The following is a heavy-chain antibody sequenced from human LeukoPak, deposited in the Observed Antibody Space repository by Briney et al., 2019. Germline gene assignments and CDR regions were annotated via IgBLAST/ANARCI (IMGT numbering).Heavy chain of an antibody. D-gene: IGHD6-25*01. V-gene: IGHV3-21*01. Sequence: GGSLRLSCAASGFTFSSYSMNWVRQAPGKGLEWVSSISSISSYIYYADSVKGRFTISRDNAKNSLYLQMNSLRAEDTAVYYCARARSSGRAYDYWGQGTLVTVSS. CDR1: GFTFSSYS. CDR2: ISSISSYI. J-gene: IGHJ4*02. CDR3: ARARSSGRAYDY.